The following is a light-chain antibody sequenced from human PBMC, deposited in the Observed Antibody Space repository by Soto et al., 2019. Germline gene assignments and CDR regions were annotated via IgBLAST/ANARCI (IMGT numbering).Light chain of an antibody. CDR1: QSVSNY. CDR3: QQRSIWPPLT. Sequence: EVVLTQSPATLSLSPGERATLSCRASQSVSNYLAWYQQKPGQAPRLLIYDASNRATGIPARFSGSGSGTDFTLTISSLEPEDFAIYYCQQRSIWPPLTFGGGTKVEIK. V-gene: IGKV3-11*01. J-gene: IGKJ4*01. CDR2: DAS.